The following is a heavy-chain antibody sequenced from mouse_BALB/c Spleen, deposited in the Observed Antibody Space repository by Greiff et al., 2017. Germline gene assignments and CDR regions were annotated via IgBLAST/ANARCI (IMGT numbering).Heavy chain of an antibody. Sequence: EVKLVESGGGLVKPGGSLKLSCAASGFAFSSYDMSWVRQTPEKRLEWVAYISSGGGSTYYPDTVKGRFTISRDNAKNTLYLQMSSLKSEDTAMYYCARHGITTDAMDYWGQGTSVTVSS. J-gene: IGHJ4*01. CDR1: GFAFSSYD. CDR2: ISSGGGST. CDR3: ARHGITTDAMDY. D-gene: IGHD2-4*01. V-gene: IGHV5-12-1*01.